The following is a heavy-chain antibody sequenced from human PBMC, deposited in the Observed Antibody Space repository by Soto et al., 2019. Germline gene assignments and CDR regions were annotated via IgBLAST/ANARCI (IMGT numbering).Heavy chain of an antibody. V-gene: IGHV3-74*01. CDR1: GFTFSNYW. J-gene: IGHJ4*02. D-gene: IGHD6-6*01. Sequence: GGSLRLSCAASGFTFSNYWMHWVRQAPGKGLVWVSRINSDGRNTNYADSVKGRFTLSRDNAKNTLYLQMNSLRAEDTAVYYCARDSSYSSSDSWGQGTLVTVSS. CDR2: INSDGRNT. CDR3: ARDSSYSSSDS.